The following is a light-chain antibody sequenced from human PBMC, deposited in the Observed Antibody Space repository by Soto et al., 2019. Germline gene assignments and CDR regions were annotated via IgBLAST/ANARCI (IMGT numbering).Light chain of an antibody. CDR1: RSVRSS. Sequence: EILMTQSPATLSVSPGERATLSCKASRSVRSSLAWYQQKPGQAPRLLIHGASTRATGIPGRFSGSGSGTDFTLTISSLQPDDFATYYCQQYNHYWTFGQGTKVDIK. CDR2: GAS. J-gene: IGKJ1*01. CDR3: QQYNHYWT. V-gene: IGKV3-15*01.